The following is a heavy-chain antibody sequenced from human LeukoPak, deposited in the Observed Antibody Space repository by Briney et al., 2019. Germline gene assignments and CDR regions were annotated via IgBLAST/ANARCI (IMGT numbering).Heavy chain of an antibody. D-gene: IGHD3-22*01. J-gene: IGHJ4*02. CDR1: GFTFSSYA. V-gene: IGHV3-23*01. CDR2: ISGSGGST. CDR3: ARAVQTYYYDSSAPGGY. Sequence: GGSLRLSCAASGFTFSSYAMSWVRQAPGKGLEWVSAISGSGGSTYYADSVKGRITTSRDNSKNTLYLQMNSLRAEDTAVYYCARAVQTYYYDSSAPGGYWGQGTLVTVSS.